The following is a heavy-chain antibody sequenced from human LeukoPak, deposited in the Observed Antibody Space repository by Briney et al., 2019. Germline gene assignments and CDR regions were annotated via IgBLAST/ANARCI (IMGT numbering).Heavy chain of an antibody. Sequence: GSLRLSCAASGFTFSSYAMTWVRQAPGKGLEWVSSIDASGGSTYYADSVKGRFTISRDNSKNTFFLQMNTLRAADTAVYYCARGSGSGWYGWFAPWGQGTLVTVSS. J-gene: IGHJ5*02. CDR1: GFTFSSYA. D-gene: IGHD6-19*01. CDR3: ARGSGSGWYGWFAP. CDR2: IDASGGST. V-gene: IGHV3-23*01.